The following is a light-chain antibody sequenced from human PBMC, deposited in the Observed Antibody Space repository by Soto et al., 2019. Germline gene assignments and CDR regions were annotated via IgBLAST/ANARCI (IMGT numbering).Light chain of an antibody. Sequence: IQRTQSPSTLSATAGDRFTITCRASQSISAWLAWYQQKPGKAPKLLIYDASSLQSGVPSRFSGSGSGTEFTLTISSLQPDDLATYYCQQYNDNSPTFGQGTKVDI. V-gene: IGKV1-5*01. CDR3: QQYNDNSPT. J-gene: IGKJ1*01. CDR1: QSISAW. CDR2: DAS.